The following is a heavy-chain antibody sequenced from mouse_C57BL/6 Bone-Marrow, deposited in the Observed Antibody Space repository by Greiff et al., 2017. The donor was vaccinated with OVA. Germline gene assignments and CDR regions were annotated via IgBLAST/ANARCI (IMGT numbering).Heavy chain of an antibody. CDR3: ASTVVARDFDY. CDR2: IHPNSGST. D-gene: IGHD1-1*01. J-gene: IGHJ2*01. Sequence: VQLQQPGAELVKPGASVKLSCKASGYTFTSYWMHWVKQRPGQGLEWIGMIHPNSGSTKYNEKFKSKATLTVDKSSSTAYMQLSSLTSEDSAVYYCASTVVARDFDYWGQGTTLTVSS. CDR1: GYTFTSYW. V-gene: IGHV1-64*01.